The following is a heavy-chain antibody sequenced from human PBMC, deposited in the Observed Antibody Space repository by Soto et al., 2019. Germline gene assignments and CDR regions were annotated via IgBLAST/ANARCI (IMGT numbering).Heavy chain of an antibody. D-gene: IGHD2-8*02. CDR2: IWYDGSNK. V-gene: IGHV3-33*06. CDR3: ANHLLVL. CDR1: GFTFSSYG. J-gene: IGHJ4*02. Sequence: SLRLSCAASGFTFSSYGMHWVRQAPGKGLEWVAVIWYDGSNKYYADSVKGRFTISRDNSKNTLYLQMNSLRAEDTALYYCANHLLVLWGQGALVTVSS.